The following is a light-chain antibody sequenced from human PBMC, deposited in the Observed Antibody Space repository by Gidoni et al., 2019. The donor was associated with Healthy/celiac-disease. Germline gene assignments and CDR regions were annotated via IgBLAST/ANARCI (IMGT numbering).Light chain of an antibody. J-gene: IGKJ3*01. CDR2: AAS. CDR3: QQSYSTFGT. V-gene: IGKV1-39*01. CDR1: QSISSY. Sequence: DIQMTQSPSSLSASVGDRVTITCRASQSISSYLNWYQQKPGKAPKLLIYAASSLQSGVPSRFSGSGSGTDFTLTISSLQPEDFATYYGQQSYSTFGTFGPGTKVDIK.